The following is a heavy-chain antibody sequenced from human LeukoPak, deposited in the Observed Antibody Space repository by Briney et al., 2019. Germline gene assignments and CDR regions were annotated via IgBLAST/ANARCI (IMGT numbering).Heavy chain of an antibody. D-gene: IGHD3-10*01. J-gene: IGHJ4*02. CDR1: GFTFSNFA. Sequence: GGALRLSCAASGFTFSNFAMSWVRQAPGKGLEWVSAMSSVTYYADSVKGRFTISRDDSKSTLFLQMNSLRAEDTAVYYCAKAFFSGSGGNHKHFDSWGQGTLVTVSS. V-gene: IGHV3-23*01. CDR2: MSSVT. CDR3: AKAFFSGSGGNHKHFDS.